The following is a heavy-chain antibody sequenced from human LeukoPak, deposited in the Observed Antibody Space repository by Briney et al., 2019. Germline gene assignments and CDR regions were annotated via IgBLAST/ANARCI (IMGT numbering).Heavy chain of an antibody. CDR2: ISSSGSTI. J-gene: IGHJ4*02. CDR3: ARYVLQYFDWLPYFDY. Sequence: GGSLRLSCAASGFTYSSYEMNWVRQAPGKGLEWVSYISSSGSTIYYADSVKGRFTISRDNAKNSLYLQMNSLRAEDTAVYYCARYVLQYFDWLPYFDYWGQGTLVTVSS. V-gene: IGHV3-48*03. D-gene: IGHD3-9*01. CDR1: GFTYSSYE.